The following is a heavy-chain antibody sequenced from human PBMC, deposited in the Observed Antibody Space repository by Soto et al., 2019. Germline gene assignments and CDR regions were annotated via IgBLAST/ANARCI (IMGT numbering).Heavy chain of an antibody. V-gene: IGHV3-30-3*01. Sequence: QVQLVESRGGMVQPGRSLRLSCAASGFTFSSYAMHWVRQAPGKGLEWVAVISYDGSNKYYADSVKGRFTISRDNSKNTLYLQMSQLIAEDTVVYYCARVPSSSGRAPFDYWGQGTLVTVSS. D-gene: IGHD2-15*01. CDR1: GFTFSSYA. CDR3: ARVPSSSGRAPFDY. J-gene: IGHJ4*02. CDR2: ISYDGSNK.